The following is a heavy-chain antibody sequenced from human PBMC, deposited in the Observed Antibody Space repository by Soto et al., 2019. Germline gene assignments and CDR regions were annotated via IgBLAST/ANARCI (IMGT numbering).Heavy chain of an antibody. Sequence: GGSLRLSCAASGFTFSSYGMHWVRQAPGKGLEWVAVISYDGSNKYYADSVKGRFTISRDNSKNTLYLQMNSLRAEDTAVYYCAKEGIAVADYYYYGMDVWGQGTTVTVSS. CDR1: GFTFSSYG. CDR3: AKEGIAVADYYYYGMDV. D-gene: IGHD6-19*01. CDR2: ISYDGSNK. V-gene: IGHV3-30*18. J-gene: IGHJ6*02.